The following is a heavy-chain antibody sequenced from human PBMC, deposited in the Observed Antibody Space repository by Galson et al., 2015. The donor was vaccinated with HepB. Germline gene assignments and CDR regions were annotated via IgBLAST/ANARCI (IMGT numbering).Heavy chain of an antibody. CDR3: ARTYYYDSSGYYPYWYFDL. D-gene: IGHD3-22*01. CDR2: IYPGDSDT. V-gene: IGHV5-51*03. Sequence: QSGAEVKKPGESLKISCKGSGYSFTSYWIGWVRQMPGKGLEWMGIIYPGDSDTRYSPSFQGQVTISADKSISTAYLQWSSLKASDTAMYYCARTYYYDSSGYYPYWYFDLWGRGTLVTVSS. J-gene: IGHJ2*01. CDR1: GYSFTSYW.